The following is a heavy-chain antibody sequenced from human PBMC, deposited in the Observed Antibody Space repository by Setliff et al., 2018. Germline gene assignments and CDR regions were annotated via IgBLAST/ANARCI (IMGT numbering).Heavy chain of an antibody. J-gene: IGHJ6*03. Sequence: ASVKVSCKASGYTFTSYYMHWVRQAPGQGLEWMGIINPSGGSTSYAQKFQGRVTMTRDTSTSTVYMELSSLRSGDTVVYYCARVFCSSTSCSFYYYYYYMDVWGKGTTVTVS. CDR1: GYTFTSYY. V-gene: IGHV1-46*01. D-gene: IGHD2-2*01. CDR3: ARVFCSSTSCSFYYYYYYMDV. CDR2: INPSGGST.